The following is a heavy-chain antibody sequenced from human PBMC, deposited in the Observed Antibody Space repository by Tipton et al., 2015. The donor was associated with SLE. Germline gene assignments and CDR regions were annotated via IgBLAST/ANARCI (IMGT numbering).Heavy chain of an antibody. CDR2: IKQDGSEI. D-gene: IGHD2-2*01. Sequence: SLRLSCAASGFTVSSNYMSWVRQAPGKGLEWVANIKQDGSEIYYVASVKGRFTISRDNAKNSGFLQMNSLRAEDTAVYYCAKCLGTRCLNFDSWGQGTRVSVSS. J-gene: IGHJ5*01. CDR3: AKCLGTRCLNFDS. V-gene: IGHV3-7*03. CDR1: GFTVSSNY.